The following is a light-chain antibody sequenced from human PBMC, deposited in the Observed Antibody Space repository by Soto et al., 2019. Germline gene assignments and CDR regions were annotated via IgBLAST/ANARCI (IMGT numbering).Light chain of an antibody. J-gene: IGKJ1*01. Sequence: DIVMTQSPDSLAVSLGERATINCKSSQSLLYGSTNKNYLAWYQQKPGQPPKLLIYWASTRGSGVPDRFSGSASGTDFTLTISSLQAADVAVYFYQQYYGAWTFGQGTKVEIK. CDR3: QQYYGAWT. V-gene: IGKV4-1*01. CDR1: QSLLYGSTNKNY. CDR2: WAS.